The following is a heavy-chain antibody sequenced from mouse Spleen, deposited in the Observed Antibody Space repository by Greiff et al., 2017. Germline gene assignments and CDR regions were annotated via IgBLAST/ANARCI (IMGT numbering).Heavy chain of an antibody. D-gene: IGHD2-3*01. CDR3: ARPIYDGYSYYFDY. Sequence: QVQLKQSGAELVKPGASVKMSCKASGYTFTTYPIEWLKQNHGKSLEWIGNFHPYNDDTKYNEKFKGKATLTVEKSSSTVYLELSRLTSDDSAVYYCARPIYDGYSYYFDYWGQGTTLTVSS. V-gene: IGHV1-47*01. CDR2: FHPYNDDT. CDR1: GYTFTTYP. J-gene: IGHJ2*01.